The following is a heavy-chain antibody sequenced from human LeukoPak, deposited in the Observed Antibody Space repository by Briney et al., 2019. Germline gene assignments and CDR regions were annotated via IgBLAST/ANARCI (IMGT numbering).Heavy chain of an antibody. CDR3: ARDPAMTSNWFDP. CDR2: IYHSGTT. Sequence: SETLSLTCGVSGYSISSGYWAWIRQPPGKGLEWIASIYHSGTTYSNPSLQSRVTLSVDTPRNQFSLKLSAVTAADTAVYYCARDPAMTSNWFDPWGQGTLVIVSS. D-gene: IGHD2-21*02. CDR1: GYSISSGY. V-gene: IGHV4-38-2*02. J-gene: IGHJ5*02.